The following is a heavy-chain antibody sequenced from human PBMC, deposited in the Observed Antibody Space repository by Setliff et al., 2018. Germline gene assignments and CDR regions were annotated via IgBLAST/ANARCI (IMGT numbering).Heavy chain of an antibody. CDR3: RFWSSYYKNDY. D-gene: IGHD3-3*01. V-gene: IGHV4-61*02. J-gene: IGHJ4*02. Sequence: TLSLTCTVSGGSISSGTYYWSWIRQPAGKGLEWIGRLHTSGSIDYNPSLNSRVSVSVDTPTNQFSLKVFSVTAADTAVYYCRFWSSYYKNDYWAQGTLVTVSS. CDR1: GGSISSGTYY. CDR2: LHTSGSI.